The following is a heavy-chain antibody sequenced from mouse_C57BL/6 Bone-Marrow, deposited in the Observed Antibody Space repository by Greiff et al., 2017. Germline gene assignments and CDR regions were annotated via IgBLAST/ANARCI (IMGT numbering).Heavy chain of an antibody. CDR2: IYPGSGST. V-gene: IGHV1-55*01. CDR3: ARAYGSSYVAWFAY. CDR1: GYTFTSYW. Sequence: VQRVESGAELVKPGASVKMSCKASGYTFTSYWITWVKQRPGQGLEWIGDIYPGSGSTNYNEKFKSKATLTVDTSSSTAYMQLSSLTSEDSAVYYCARAYGSSYVAWFAYWGQGTLVTVAA. D-gene: IGHD1-1*01. J-gene: IGHJ3*01.